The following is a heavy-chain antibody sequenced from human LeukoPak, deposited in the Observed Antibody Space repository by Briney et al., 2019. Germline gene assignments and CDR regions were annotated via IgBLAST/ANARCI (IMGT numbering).Heavy chain of an antibody. CDR2: IKPDGSEK. CDR3: ARGHYGMDV. V-gene: IGHV3-7*05. Sequence: GGSLRLYCAASGFTFSGHWGSWVRQAPGKGLEWVAHIKPDGSEKDYVDFVKGRFTISRDNAKNSVYLQMNSLRAEDTAVYYCARGHYGMDVWGQGTAVIVSS. CDR1: GFTFSGHW. J-gene: IGHJ6*02.